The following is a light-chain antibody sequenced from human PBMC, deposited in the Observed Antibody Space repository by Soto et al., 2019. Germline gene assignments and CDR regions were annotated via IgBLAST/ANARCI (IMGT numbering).Light chain of an antibody. J-gene: IGKJ2*01. Sequence: DIQMTQSPSTLSASVGDRVTITCRASQSISSWLAWYQQKPGKAPKLLSYKASSLESGVTSRFSGSGSGTEFTLTISSLQPDELATYYCQQYNSYGYTFGQGNKLEIK. CDR1: QSISSW. CDR2: KAS. CDR3: QQYNSYGYT. V-gene: IGKV1-5*03.